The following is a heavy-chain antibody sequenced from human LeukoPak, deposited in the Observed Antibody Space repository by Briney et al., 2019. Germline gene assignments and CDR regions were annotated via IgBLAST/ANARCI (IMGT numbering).Heavy chain of an antibody. V-gene: IGHV1-8*01. CDR3: AVPVGQGYCDNSSCSSMDV. J-gene: IGHJ6*02. D-gene: IGHD2-2*01. Sequence: ASVKVSCKTSGYTFTTYDINWVRQATGQGREWMGWMNPNTGNTGFAQKFLGRVSMTRDTSITTAYLEVRNLTSEDTAVYFCAVPVGQGYCDNSSCSSMDVWGPGTTIIVS. CDR1: GYTFTTYD. CDR2: MNPNTGNT.